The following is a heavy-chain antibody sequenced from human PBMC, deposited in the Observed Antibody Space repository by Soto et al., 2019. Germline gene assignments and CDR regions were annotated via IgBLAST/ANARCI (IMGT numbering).Heavy chain of an antibody. J-gene: IGHJ6*02. D-gene: IGHD2-2*01. Sequence: GGSLRLSCAASGFTFSSYAMHWVRQAPGKGLEWVAVISYDGSNKYYADSVKGRFTISRDNSKNTLYLQMNSLRAEDTAVYYCARGLVVPAATYYYYGMDVWGQGTTVTVSS. CDR3: ARGLVVPAATYYYYGMDV. V-gene: IGHV3-30-3*01. CDR1: GFTFSSYA. CDR2: ISYDGSNK.